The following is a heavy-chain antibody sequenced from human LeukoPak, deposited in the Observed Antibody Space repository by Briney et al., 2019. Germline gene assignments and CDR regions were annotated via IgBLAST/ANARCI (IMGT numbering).Heavy chain of an antibody. CDR2: IYPGDSDT. CDR3: ARGRGYSYGTDFDY. CDR1: GFSFTTYW. D-gene: IGHD5-18*01. V-gene: IGHV5-51*01. Sequence: GESLKISCKVSGFSFTTYWIGWVRQMTGKGLEWMGIIYPGDSDTRYGPSFQGQVTISADKSISTAYLQWTSLKASDTAIYCCARGRGYSYGTDFDYWGQGTLVTVSS. J-gene: IGHJ4*02.